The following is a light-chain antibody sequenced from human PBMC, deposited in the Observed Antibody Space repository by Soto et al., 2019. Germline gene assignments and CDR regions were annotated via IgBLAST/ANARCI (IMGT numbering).Light chain of an antibody. CDR3: QQYGSSLWT. Sequence: EIVLTQSPGTLSLSPGERATLSCRASQSVSSSYLAWYQKKPGQAPRLLIYGASSRATGTPDRFSGSGSGIDFPLTISRPVPEGFAVYYCQQYGSSLWTFDQGTKGEIK. CDR2: GAS. J-gene: IGKJ1*01. V-gene: IGKV3-20*01. CDR1: QSVSSSY.